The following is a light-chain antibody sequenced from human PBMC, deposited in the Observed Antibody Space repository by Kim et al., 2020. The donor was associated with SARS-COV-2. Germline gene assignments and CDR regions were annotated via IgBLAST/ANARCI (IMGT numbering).Light chain of an antibody. CDR1: QSISLT. CDR3: QQYNNWPPLT. CDR2: GAS. J-gene: IGKJ4*01. Sequence: PGGRVTLSCRASQSISLTLAWYQQKPGQAPRLLIYGASTRATGIPARFSGSGSGTEFTLTISSLQSEDFAVYYCQQYNNWPPLTFGGGTKVDIK. V-gene: IGKV3-15*01.